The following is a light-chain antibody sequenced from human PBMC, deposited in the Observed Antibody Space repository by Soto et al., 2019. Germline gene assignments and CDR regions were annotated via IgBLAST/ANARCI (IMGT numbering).Light chain of an antibody. CDR2: GNN. Sequence: QSVLTQPPSVSGAPGQRVTISCTGSSSKIGAGYDVHWYQQLPGTAPKLLIYGNNNRPSGVPDRFSGSKSGTSASLALTGLQAEDEADYYCQSYDSSLNGVVFGGGTQLTVL. CDR3: QSYDSSLNGVV. CDR1: SSKIGAGYD. V-gene: IGLV1-40*01. J-gene: IGLJ2*01.